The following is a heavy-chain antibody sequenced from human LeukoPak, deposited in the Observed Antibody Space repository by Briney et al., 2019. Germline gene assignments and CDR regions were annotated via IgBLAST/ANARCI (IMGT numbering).Heavy chain of an antibody. CDR2: ISSSGSTI. V-gene: IGHV3-48*03. CDR3: ASTRGSSFGY. J-gene: IGHJ4*02. D-gene: IGHD3-10*01. Sequence: GGSLRLSCAASGFTFSSYEMNWVRQAPGKGLEWVSYISSSGSTIYCADSVKGRFTISRDNAKNSLYLQMNSLRAEDTAVYYCASTRGSSFGYWGQGTLVTVSS. CDR1: GFTFSSYE.